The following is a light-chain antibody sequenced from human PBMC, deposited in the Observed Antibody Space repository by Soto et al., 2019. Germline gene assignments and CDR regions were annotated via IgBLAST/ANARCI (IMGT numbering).Light chain of an antibody. J-gene: IGKJ4*01. CDR3: QQTFSSYVS. CDR1: QSISTY. V-gene: IGKV1-39*01. Sequence: DIQMTQSPSSLSVSIGDRVIITCRASQSISTYLNWYQYKPGKAPRLVIFRSSTLQSGVPSRFSGRGSGTDFTLTISSLQPEDFATYFCQQTFSSYVSFGGGTRVEI. CDR2: RSS.